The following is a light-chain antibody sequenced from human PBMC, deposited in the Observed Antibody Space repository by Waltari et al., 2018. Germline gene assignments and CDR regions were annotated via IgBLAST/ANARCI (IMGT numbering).Light chain of an antibody. Sequence: NLMLTQPHSVSESPGNTVTISCTRRSGSIASHYVQWFQQRPGSSPTILIYEDDQRPSGVPDRFSGSIDTSSNSASLTISGLKTEDEADYYCQSYDSPNHWVFGGGTKLTVL. V-gene: IGLV6-57*01. CDR3: QSYDSPNHWV. CDR2: EDD. J-gene: IGLJ3*02. CDR1: SGSIASHY.